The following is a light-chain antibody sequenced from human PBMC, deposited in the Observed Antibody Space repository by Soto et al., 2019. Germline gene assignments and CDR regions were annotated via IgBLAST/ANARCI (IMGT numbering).Light chain of an antibody. Sequence: QSALTQPASVSGSPGQSITISCTGTSSDVGSYNLVSWYQQHPGKAPKLMIYEGSKRPSGVSNRFSGSKSGNTASLTISGLQAEDEADYYCCSYPFGGGTKVTVL. V-gene: IGLV2-23*01. CDR1: SSDVGSYNL. CDR2: EGS. CDR3: CSYP. J-gene: IGLJ2*01.